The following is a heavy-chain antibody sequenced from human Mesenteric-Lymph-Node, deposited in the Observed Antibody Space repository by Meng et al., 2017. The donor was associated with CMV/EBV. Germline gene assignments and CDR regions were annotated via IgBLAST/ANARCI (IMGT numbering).Heavy chain of an antibody. CDR3: ARADIVATVVDY. V-gene: IGHV4-59*11. CDR1: GASISGQS. J-gene: IGHJ4*02. CDR2: IYYSGSS. Sequence: SETLSLTCKVSGASISGQSWSWIRQPPGKGLEWIGYIYYSGSSNYNPSLKSRVTMSVDTSKNQFFLKLSSVTAADTAVYYCARADIVATVVDYWGQGTLVTVSS. D-gene: IGHD5-12*01.